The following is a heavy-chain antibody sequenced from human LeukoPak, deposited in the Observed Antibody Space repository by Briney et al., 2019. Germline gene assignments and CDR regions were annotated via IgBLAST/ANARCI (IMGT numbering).Heavy chain of an antibody. CDR2: INWSGGST. CDR1: GFTFDDYG. Sequence: RPGGSLRLSCAASGFTFDDYGMSWVRQVPGKGLEWVSGINWSGGSTGYADSVKGRFTISRDNAANSLYLQMNSLRAEDTALYYCGSFGVSPGIHFWGPGTMVTVSS. CDR3: GSFGVSPGIHF. D-gene: IGHD3-3*01. J-gene: IGHJ3*01. V-gene: IGHV3-20*04.